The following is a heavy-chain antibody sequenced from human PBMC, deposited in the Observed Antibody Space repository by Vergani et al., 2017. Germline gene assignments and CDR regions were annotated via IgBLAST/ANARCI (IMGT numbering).Heavy chain of an antibody. CDR1: GFTFSSYW. CDR3: AIRSIAAAGTAQDY. CDR2: INSDGSST. D-gene: IGHD6-13*01. V-gene: IGHV3-74*01. J-gene: IGHJ4*02. Sequence: EVQLVESGGGLVQPGGSLRLSCAASGFTFSSYWMHWVRQAPGKGLVWVSRINSDGSSTSYADSVKGRFTISRDNAKNTLYLQMNSLRAEDTAVYYCAIRSIAAAGTAQDYWGQGTLVTVSS.